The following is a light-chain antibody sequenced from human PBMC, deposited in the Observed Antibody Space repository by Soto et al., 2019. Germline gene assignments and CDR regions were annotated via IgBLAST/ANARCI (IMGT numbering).Light chain of an antibody. Sequence: DIQMTQSPSSLSASVGDGVTITCRASQGVGNDLGWYQQKPGKAPQRLIYGASFLQSGVPSRFSGSGSGTEFTVTISSLQPEDFATYFCLQHSSYPYTFGQGTKLEIK. CDR3: LQHSSYPYT. J-gene: IGKJ2*01. V-gene: IGKV1-17*01. CDR2: GAS. CDR1: QGVGND.